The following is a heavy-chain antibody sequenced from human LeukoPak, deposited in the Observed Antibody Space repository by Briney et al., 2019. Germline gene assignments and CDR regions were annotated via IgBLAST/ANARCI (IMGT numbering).Heavy chain of an antibody. V-gene: IGHV4-4*07. CDR1: GGSISSYY. Sequence: SETLSLTCTVSGGSISSYYWSWIRQPAGKGLEWIGRIYTSGSTNYNPSLKSRVTMSVDTSKNQFSLKLSSVTAADTAVCYCARDFWSGYYMDTNWFDPWGQGTLVTVSS. CDR2: IYTSGST. J-gene: IGHJ5*02. D-gene: IGHD3-3*01. CDR3: ARDFWSGYYMDTNWFDP.